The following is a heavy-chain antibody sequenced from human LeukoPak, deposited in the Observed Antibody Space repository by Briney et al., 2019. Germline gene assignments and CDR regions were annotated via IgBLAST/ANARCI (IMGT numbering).Heavy chain of an antibody. D-gene: IGHD1-26*01. CDR2: IYTSGST. J-gene: IGHJ6*03. V-gene: IGHV4-4*07. CDR1: GGSISSYY. Sequence: SETLSLTCTVSGGSISSYYWSWIRQPAGKGLEWIGRIYTSGSTNYNPSLKSRVTMSVDTSKNQFSLKLSSVTAADTAVYYCARVGGSYSGRGYYYMDVWGKGTTVTVSS. CDR3: ARVGGSYSGRGYYYMDV.